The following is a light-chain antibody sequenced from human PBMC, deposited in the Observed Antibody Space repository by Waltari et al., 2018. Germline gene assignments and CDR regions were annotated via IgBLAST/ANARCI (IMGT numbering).Light chain of an antibody. Sequence: QLVLTQSPSASASLGASVKPTCTLSSGPSSYAIAWPQQQPEKGPRYLMKLNSDGSHSKGDGIPDRFSGSSSGAERYLTISSLQSEDEADYYCQTWGTGIVVFGGGTKLTVL. CDR2: LNSDGSH. V-gene: IGLV4-69*01. CDR3: QTWGTGIVV. J-gene: IGLJ2*01. CDR1: SGPSSYA.